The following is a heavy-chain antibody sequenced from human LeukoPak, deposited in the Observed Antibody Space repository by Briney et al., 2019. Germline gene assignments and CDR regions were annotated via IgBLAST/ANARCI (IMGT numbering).Heavy chain of an antibody. V-gene: IGHV4-34*01. CDR3: ARRSRGYRLWGSYTYFDY. D-gene: IGHD3-16*01. CDR1: GGSFSGYY. Sequence: SETLSLTCAVYGGSFSGYYWSWIRQPPGKGLEWTGEINHSGSTNYNPSLKSRVTISVDTSKNQFSLKLSSVTAADTAVYYCARRSRGYRLWGSYTYFDYWGQGTLVTVSS. CDR2: INHSGST. J-gene: IGHJ4*02.